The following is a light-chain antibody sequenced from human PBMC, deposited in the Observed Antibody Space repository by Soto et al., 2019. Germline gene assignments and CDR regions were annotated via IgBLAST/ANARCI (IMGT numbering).Light chain of an antibody. CDR1: QSVSSY. Sequence: EIRLAQSQTRLSLSPAAIATLSCRASQSVSSYLAWYQQKPGQAPRLLIYDASNRATGIPARFSGSGSGTDFTLTISSLEPEDFAVYYCQQRSNSPRTFGQGTKVDIK. J-gene: IGKJ1*01. CDR2: DAS. CDR3: QQRSNSPRT. V-gene: IGKV3-11*01.